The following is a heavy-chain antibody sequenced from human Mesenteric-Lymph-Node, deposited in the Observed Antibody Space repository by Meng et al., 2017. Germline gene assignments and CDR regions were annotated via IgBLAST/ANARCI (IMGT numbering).Heavy chain of an antibody. CDR1: GYTFTDFG. V-gene: IGHV1-18*01. CDR3: TRDLGGVPGSFFDF. D-gene: IGHD6-19*01. CDR2: ISAYNGNR. Sequence: QVQLVQSGPEVKKPGASLQVSCKASGYTFTDFGISWVRQAPGQGLEWMGWISAYNGNRDYAQKFQGRVTMTTDTSTSTTYLELRNLGSDDTAVFYCTRDLGGVPGSFFDFWGQGTLVIVSS. J-gene: IGHJ4*02.